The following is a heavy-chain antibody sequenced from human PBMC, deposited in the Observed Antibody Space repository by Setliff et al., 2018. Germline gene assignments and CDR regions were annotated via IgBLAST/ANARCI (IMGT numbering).Heavy chain of an antibody. CDR1: GFTFSSYW. CDR2: IKQDGSVK. CDR3: ARDPFGNPVFES. Sequence: LRLSCAASGFTFSSYWMNWVRQAPGKGLEWVANIKQDGSVKNYVDSVKGRFSISRDNTKNSLYLQMNSLRAEDTAVYYCARDPFGNPVFESWGQGTLVTVSS. J-gene: IGHJ5*01. V-gene: IGHV3-7*01. D-gene: IGHD3-10*01.